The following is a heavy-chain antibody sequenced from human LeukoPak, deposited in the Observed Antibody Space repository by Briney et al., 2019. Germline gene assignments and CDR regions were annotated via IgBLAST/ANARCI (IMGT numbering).Heavy chain of an antibody. Sequence: ASVKVSCKTSGYTFTNYGMHWVRQAPRQSPEWMGWINTGNGNTKSSQKFQDRVTLTRDTSASTGYMELNSLSSDDTAVYYCARVPLHDDSRHYYPHWGQGTPVTVSS. J-gene: IGHJ1*01. CDR1: GYTFTNYG. D-gene: IGHD3-22*01. CDR3: ARVPLHDDSRHYYPH. CDR2: INTGNGNT. V-gene: IGHV1-3*04.